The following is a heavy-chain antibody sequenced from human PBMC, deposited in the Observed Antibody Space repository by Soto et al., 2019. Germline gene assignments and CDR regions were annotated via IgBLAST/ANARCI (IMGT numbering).Heavy chain of an antibody. Sequence: ASVKVSCKTSGYTFTEYDINWVRQAPGQGLEWMGWISAYNGNTNYAQKLQGRVTMTTDTSTSTAYMELRSLRSDDTAVYYCARDPPPPDYWGQGTLVTVSS. V-gene: IGHV1-18*01. J-gene: IGHJ4*02. CDR1: GYTFTEYD. CDR3: ARDPPPPDY. CDR2: ISAYNGNT.